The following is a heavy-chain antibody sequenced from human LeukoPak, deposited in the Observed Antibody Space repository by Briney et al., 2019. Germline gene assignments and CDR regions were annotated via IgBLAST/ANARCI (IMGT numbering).Heavy chain of an antibody. CDR2: IYYSGST. CDR1: GGSISSSSYY. V-gene: IGHV4-39*07. J-gene: IGHJ4*02. D-gene: IGHD3-22*01. Sequence: SETLSLTCTVSGGSISSSSYYWGWIRQPPGKGLEWIGSIYYSGSTYYNPSLKSRVTISVDTSKNQFSLKLSSVTAADTAVYYCASSSGYYYSFDYWGQGTLVTVSS. CDR3: ASSSGYYYSFDY.